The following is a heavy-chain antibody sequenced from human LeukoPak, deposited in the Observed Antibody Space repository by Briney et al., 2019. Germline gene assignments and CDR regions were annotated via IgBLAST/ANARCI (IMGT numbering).Heavy chain of an antibody. D-gene: IGHD3-3*01. CDR1: GYTFTGYY. CDR3: ARGDQKKIFWSGYHY. V-gene: IGHV1-2*02. CDR2: INPNSGGT. Sequence: ASVKVSCKASGYTFTGYYMHWVRQAPGQGLEWMGWINPNSGGTNYAQKFQGRVTMTRDTTISTAYMELSSLRSDDTAVYYCARGDQKKIFWSGYHYWGQGTLVTVSS. J-gene: IGHJ4*02.